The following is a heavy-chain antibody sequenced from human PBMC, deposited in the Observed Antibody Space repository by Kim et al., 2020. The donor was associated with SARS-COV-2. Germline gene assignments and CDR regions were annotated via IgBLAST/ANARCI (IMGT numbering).Heavy chain of an antibody. CDR3: VGDAGGY. Sequence: YSGGTTYYSYSVFGRFTITRDNSKNTRYLQMDSRRADDAAVYYCVGDAGGYWGQGTLVTVSS. V-gene: IGHV3-53*01. CDR2: YSGGTT. D-gene: IGHD2-15*01. J-gene: IGHJ4*02.